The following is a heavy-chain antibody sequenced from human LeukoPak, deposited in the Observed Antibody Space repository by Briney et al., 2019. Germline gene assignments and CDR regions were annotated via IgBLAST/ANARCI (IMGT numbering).Heavy chain of an antibody. Sequence: GGSLRLSCAASGFTFSSYAMHWVRQAPGKGLEWVAVISYDGSNKYYADSVKGRFTISRDNSKNTLYLQVNSLRAEDTAVYYCARGPRVGAHDAFDIWGQGTMVTVSS. J-gene: IGHJ3*02. CDR3: ARGPRVGAHDAFDI. V-gene: IGHV3-30-3*01. D-gene: IGHD1-26*01. CDR2: ISYDGSNK. CDR1: GFTFSSYA.